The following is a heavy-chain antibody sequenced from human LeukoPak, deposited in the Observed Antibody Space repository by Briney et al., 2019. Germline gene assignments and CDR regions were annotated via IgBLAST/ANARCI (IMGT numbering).Heavy chain of an antibody. D-gene: IGHD3-16*02. V-gene: IGHV4-59*08. J-gene: IGHJ5*02. Sequence: SETLFLTCTVSGGSITGFYWGWIRQPPGKGLEWVGYIFSSGNTKYNSANAKYNPSLRSRLSISVDPSKSQFSLELTSVTAADTALYYCAKIVTGAVALDPWGQGILVTVSS. CDR3: AKIVTGAVALDP. CDR2: IFSSGNTKYNSANA. CDR1: GGSITGFY.